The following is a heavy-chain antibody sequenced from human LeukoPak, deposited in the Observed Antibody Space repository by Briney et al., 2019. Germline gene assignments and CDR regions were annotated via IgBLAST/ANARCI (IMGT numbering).Heavy chain of an antibody. J-gene: IGHJ5*02. CDR3: TRVNLRGSQYNWFDP. CDR1: GGTFRTHI. D-gene: IGHD1-26*01. Sequence: SVKVSCKTFGGTFRTHIFSWVRQAPGQGLEWMGKITPIIDSAKYSQKFRDRLTITGDSSTGTAYMEMSSLTPEDTALYYCTRVNLRGSQYNWFDPWGQGTLVIVSS. V-gene: IGHV1-69*08. CDR2: ITPIIDSA.